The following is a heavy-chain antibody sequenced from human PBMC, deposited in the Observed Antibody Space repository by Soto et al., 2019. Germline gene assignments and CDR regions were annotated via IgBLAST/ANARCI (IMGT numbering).Heavy chain of an antibody. J-gene: IGHJ4*02. CDR3: ARASYDILACYYWDYDY. CDR1: GFTFSSYW. V-gene: IGHV3-7*03. D-gene: IGHD3-9*01. CDR2: IKQDGSEK. Sequence: EVQLVESGGGLVQPGGSLRLSCAASGFTFSSYWMSWVRQAPGKGLEWVANIKQDGSEKYYVDSVKGRFTISRDNAKNSLYLEMNNLRAEDTAVYYCARASYDILACYYWDYDYWGQGTLVTVSS.